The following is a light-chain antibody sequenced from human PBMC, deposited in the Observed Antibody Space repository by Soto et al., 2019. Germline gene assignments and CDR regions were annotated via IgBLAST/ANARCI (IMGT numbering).Light chain of an antibody. CDR3: QRYGTSLTWT. CDR2: DAS. V-gene: IGKV3D-20*01. CDR1: QSVSSN. J-gene: IGKJ1*01. Sequence: EIVMTQSPATLSVSPGEIATLSFRASQSVSSNLAWYQQKPGQAPRLLIYDASSRATGIPDRFSGSGSETDFTLTISRLEPEDFAVYYCQRYGTSLTWTFGQGTKVDIK.